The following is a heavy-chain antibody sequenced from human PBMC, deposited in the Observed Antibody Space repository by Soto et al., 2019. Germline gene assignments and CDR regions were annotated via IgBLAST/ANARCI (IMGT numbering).Heavy chain of an antibody. Sequence: GGSLRLSCAASGFTFSGSAMHWVRQASGKGLEWVGRIRSKANSYATAYAASVKGRFTISRDDSKNTAYLQMNSLKTEDTAVYYCTRGPDSVVGAISWFEPWGQGTLVTVSS. J-gene: IGHJ5*02. V-gene: IGHV3-73*01. D-gene: IGHD1-26*01. CDR3: TRGPDSVVGAISWFEP. CDR1: GFTFSGSA. CDR2: IRSKANSYAT.